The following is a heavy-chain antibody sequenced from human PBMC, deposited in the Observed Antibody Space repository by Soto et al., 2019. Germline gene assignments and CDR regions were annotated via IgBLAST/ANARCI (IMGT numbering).Heavy chain of an antibody. CDR2: ISSSSSYI. J-gene: IGHJ6*03. CDR1: GFTFSSYS. CDR3: AMHPTHLYSGYEYYYYYYMDV. V-gene: IGHV3-21*01. Sequence: GGSLRLSCAASGFTFSSYSMNWVRQAPGKGLEWVSSISSSSSYIYYADSVKGRFTISRDNAKNSLYLQMNSLRAEDTAVYYCAMHPTHLYSGYEYYYYYYMDVWGKGTTVTVSS. D-gene: IGHD5-12*01.